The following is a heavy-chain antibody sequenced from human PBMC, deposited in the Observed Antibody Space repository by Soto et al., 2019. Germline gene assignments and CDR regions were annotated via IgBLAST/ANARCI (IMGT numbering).Heavy chain of an antibody. V-gene: IGHV3-23*01. CDR3: AKRPSWFSDS. CDR2: ISGSGGTT. D-gene: IGHD6-13*01. Sequence: EVQLLESGGGLVQPGGSLRLSCAASGFTFRTYDMSWVRQAPGKGLEWVSSISGSGGTTYYADSVKGQFTISRDNSKNTLYLQMNSLRAEDTAVYYCAKRPSWFSDSWGQGTLVIVSS. CDR1: GFTFRTYD. J-gene: IGHJ4*02.